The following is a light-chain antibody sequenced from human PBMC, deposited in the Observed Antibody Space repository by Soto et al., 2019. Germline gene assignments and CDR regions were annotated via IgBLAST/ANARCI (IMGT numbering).Light chain of an antibody. J-gene: IGKJ3*01. CDR1: QSVSSSY. CDR3: HPYGTSAL. Sequence: EIVLTQSPGTLSLSPGERATLSCRASQSVSSSYLAWYQQKPGQAPRLLIYGASSRATGIPDRFSVSASGTDFTLTISRLEPEAFAVSYCHPYGTSALFGPGTKVDIK. CDR2: GAS. V-gene: IGKV3-20*01.